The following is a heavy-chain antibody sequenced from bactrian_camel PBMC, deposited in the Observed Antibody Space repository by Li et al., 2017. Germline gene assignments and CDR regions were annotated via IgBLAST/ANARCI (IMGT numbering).Heavy chain of an antibody. J-gene: IGHJ4*01. Sequence: DVQLVESGGGLVQPGGSLRLSCVASGFTFSNYEMQWVRQPPGKGLEWVSSITDNGAGASFARFVKGRFTISRDNAKNTLYLRMNSLKPEDTAMYYCAAATALVSEPLVDRHYTYWGQGTQVTVS. CDR3: AAATALVSEPLVDRHYTY. D-gene: IGHD6*01. CDR2: ITDNGAGA. CDR1: GFTFSNYE. V-gene: IGHV3S40*01.